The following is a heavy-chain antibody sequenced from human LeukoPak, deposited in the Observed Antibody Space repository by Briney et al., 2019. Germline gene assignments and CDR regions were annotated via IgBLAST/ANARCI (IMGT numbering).Heavy chain of an antibody. CDR3: TRPNYYDSSGYYYALDYFDY. CDR1: GFTFSSYW. D-gene: IGHD3-22*01. Sequence: GGSLRLSCAASGFTFSSYWMSWVRQAPGKGLEWVANIKQDGSEKYYVDSVKGRFTISRDNAKNSLYLQMNSLRAEDTAVYYCTRPNYYDSSGYYYALDYFDYWGQGTLVTVSS. V-gene: IGHV3-7*01. J-gene: IGHJ4*02. CDR2: IKQDGSEK.